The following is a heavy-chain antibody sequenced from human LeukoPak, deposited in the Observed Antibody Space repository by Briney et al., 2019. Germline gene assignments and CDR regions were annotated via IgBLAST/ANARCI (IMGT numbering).Heavy chain of an antibody. Sequence: GGSLRLPCAASGFTFSSYGMHWVRQAPGKGLEWVAVISYDGSNEYYADSVKGRFTISRDNSKDTLYLQMNSLRAEDTAVYYCAKSEVSGITMVRGVYHWGQGTLVTVSS. CDR2: ISYDGSNE. J-gene: IGHJ5*02. CDR1: GFTFSSYG. D-gene: IGHD3-10*01. CDR3: AKSEVSGITMVRGVYH. V-gene: IGHV3-30*18.